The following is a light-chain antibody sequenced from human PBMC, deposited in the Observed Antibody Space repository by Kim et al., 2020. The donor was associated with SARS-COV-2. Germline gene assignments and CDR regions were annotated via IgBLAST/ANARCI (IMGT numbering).Light chain of an antibody. CDR2: QDS. Sequence: SVYPGQTASITCSGDKLGDKYACCYQQKPGQSPVLVIYQDSKRPSGIPERFSGSNSGNTATLTISGTQAMDEADYYCQAWDSSTAVFGGGTKLTVL. CDR1: KLGDKY. CDR3: QAWDSSTAV. V-gene: IGLV3-1*01. J-gene: IGLJ3*02.